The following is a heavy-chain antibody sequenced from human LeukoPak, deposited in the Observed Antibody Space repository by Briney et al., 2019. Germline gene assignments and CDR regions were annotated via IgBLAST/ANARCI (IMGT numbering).Heavy chain of an antibody. D-gene: IGHD5-18*01. CDR2: ISGSGGST. CDR3: TTRIVDTAIPS. J-gene: IGHJ4*02. CDR1: GFTFSSYA. Sequence: GGSLRLSCAASGFTFSSYAMSWVRQAPGKGLEWVSAISGSGGSTYYADSVKGRFTISRDNSKNTLYLQMNSLRAEDTAVYYCTTRIVDTAIPSWGQGTLVTVSS. V-gene: IGHV3-23*01.